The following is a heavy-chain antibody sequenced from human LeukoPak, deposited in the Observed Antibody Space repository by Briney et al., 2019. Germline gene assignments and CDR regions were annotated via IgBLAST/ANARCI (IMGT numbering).Heavy chain of an antibody. CDR3: ARADRLGAALLASFDY. Sequence: GGSLRLSCAASGFTFSNYHMNWVRQGPGKGLEWVSSISSSRSYIYYADSVKGRFTISRDNAKNSLYLQMNSLRAEDTAVYYCARADRLGAALLASFDYWGQGTLVTVSS. CDR1: GFTFSNYH. V-gene: IGHV3-21*01. J-gene: IGHJ4*02. D-gene: IGHD3-16*01. CDR2: ISSSRSYI.